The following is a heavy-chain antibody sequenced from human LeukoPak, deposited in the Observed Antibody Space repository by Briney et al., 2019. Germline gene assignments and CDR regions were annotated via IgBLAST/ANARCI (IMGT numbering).Heavy chain of an antibody. J-gene: IGHJ4*02. V-gene: IGHV4-39*07. D-gene: IGHD3-22*01. CDR3: ARGITMTTKDY. CDR1: GGSISSSSYY. Sequence: SETLSLTCTVSGGSISSSSYYWGWIRQPPGKGLEWIGNIYYSGSTYYNPSLKSRVTISVDTSKNQFSLKLSSVTAADTAVYYCARGITMTTKDYWGQGTLVTVSS. CDR2: IYYSGST.